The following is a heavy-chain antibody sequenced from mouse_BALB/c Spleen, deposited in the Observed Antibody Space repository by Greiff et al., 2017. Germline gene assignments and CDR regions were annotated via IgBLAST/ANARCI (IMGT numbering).Heavy chain of an antibody. Sequence: VQLKESGAELVKPGASVKLSCKASGFNIKDYYMHWVKQRPEQGLEWIGWIDPENGNTIYDPKFQGKASITADTSSNTAYLQLSSLTSEDTAVYYCASGGGFAYWGQGTLVTVSA. CDR3: ASGGGFAY. CDR1: GFNIKDYY. V-gene: IGHV14-1*02. CDR2: IDPENGNT. J-gene: IGHJ3*01.